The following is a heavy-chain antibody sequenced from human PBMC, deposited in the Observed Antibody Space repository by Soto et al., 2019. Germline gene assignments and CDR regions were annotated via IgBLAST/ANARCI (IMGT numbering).Heavy chain of an antibody. V-gene: IGHV1-2*02. D-gene: IGHD3-3*01. CDR3: VRDAPPHPSIFDL. CDR2: INLNDGGT. CDR1: AYSFGDYY. Sequence: APVKVSCKTSAYSFGDYYLHWVRQAPEQGLEWMGWINLNDGGTNSPRKFQGRLTMTRDKSITTVYMELSRPRSDDTAVYFCVRDAPPHPSIFDLSGPGTLVTVSS. J-gene: IGHJ4*02.